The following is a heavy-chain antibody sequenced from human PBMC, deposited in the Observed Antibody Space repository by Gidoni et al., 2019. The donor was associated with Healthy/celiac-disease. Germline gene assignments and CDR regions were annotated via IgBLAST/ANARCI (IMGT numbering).Heavy chain of an antibody. CDR2: ISGSGGST. CDR1: GFTFSSDA. D-gene: IGHD6-6*01. V-gene: IGHV3-23*01. CDR3: AKAYSSSLGVFDY. Sequence: EVQLLESGGGLVQPGVSLRLSCAASGFTFSSDALSWVRQAPGRGLEWVSAISGSGGSTYYADSVKGRFTIARDNSKNTLYLQMNSLRAEDTAVYYCAKAYSSSLGVFDYWGQGTLVTVSS. J-gene: IGHJ4*02.